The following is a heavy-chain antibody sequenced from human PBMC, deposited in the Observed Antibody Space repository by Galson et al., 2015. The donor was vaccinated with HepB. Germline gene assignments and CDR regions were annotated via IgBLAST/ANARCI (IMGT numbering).Heavy chain of an antibody. Sequence: SVKVSCKVSGYTFSSYGITWVRQAPGQGLEWMGWISVHQDKTNYAQKFQGRVTMTADTTTSTAYMDLKNLRSDDTAIYYCARGGSFVMVPSDHLPSCYWGQGTLVIVSS. D-gene: IGHD2-15*01. V-gene: IGHV1-18*01. J-gene: IGHJ4*02. CDR1: GYTFSSYG. CDR3: ARGGSFVMVPSDHLPSCY. CDR2: ISVHQDKT.